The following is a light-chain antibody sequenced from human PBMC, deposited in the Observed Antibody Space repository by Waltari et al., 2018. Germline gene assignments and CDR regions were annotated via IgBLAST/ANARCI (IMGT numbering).Light chain of an antibody. CDR3: QQRSTWPPMYT. Sequence: EIVLTQPPATLSLSPEERATLSCRASQSVSGSLAWYQHKPGRAPRLLIYEVSKRATGVPARFSGSGSGTDFTLTISSLEPEDFAVYYCQQRSTWPPMYTFGQGTNLEIK. V-gene: IGKV3-11*01. CDR1: QSVSGS. CDR2: EVS. J-gene: IGKJ2*01.